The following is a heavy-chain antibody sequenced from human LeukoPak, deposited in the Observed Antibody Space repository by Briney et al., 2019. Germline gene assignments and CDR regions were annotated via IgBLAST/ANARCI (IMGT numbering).Heavy chain of an antibody. J-gene: IGHJ4*02. CDR2: ISSSSSYI. V-gene: IGHV3-21*01. D-gene: IGHD3-3*01. Sequence: GGSLRLSCAASGFTFSSYSMNWVRQAPGKGLGWVSSISSSSSYIYYADSVKGRFTISRDNAKNSLYLQMSSLRAEDTAVYYCARYDFWSGYYPPHFDYWGQGTLVTVSS. CDR3: ARYDFWSGYYPPHFDY. CDR1: GFTFSSYS.